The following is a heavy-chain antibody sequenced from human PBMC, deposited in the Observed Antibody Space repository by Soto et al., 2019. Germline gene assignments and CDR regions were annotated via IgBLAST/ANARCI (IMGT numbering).Heavy chain of an antibody. V-gene: IGHV3-23*01. D-gene: IGHD5-12*01. CDR3: SKWSGYGDL. CDR1: GFTMSTYS. CDR2: ISVTPGIT. Sequence: EMQLLESGGGLVQPGGSLRLSCAASGFTMSTYSVTWVRQAPGKGLEWVSGISVTPGITFYADSVKGRFTTSRDSSNNAVYLQMNRLRAEDTAMYFCSKWSGYGDLWGQGTLVTVSS. J-gene: IGHJ4*02.